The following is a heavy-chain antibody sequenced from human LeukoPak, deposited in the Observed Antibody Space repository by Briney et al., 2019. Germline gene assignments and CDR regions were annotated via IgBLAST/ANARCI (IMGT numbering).Heavy chain of an antibody. CDR3: AREGRDGYNLGY. Sequence: SETLSLTCTVSGGSISSSSYYWGWIRQPPGKGLEWIGSIYYSGSTYYNPSLKSRVTISVDTSKNQFSLKLSSVTAADTAVYYCAREGRDGYNLGYWGQGTLVTVSS. D-gene: IGHD5-24*01. CDR2: IYYSGST. J-gene: IGHJ4*02. V-gene: IGHV4-39*07. CDR1: GGSISSSSYY.